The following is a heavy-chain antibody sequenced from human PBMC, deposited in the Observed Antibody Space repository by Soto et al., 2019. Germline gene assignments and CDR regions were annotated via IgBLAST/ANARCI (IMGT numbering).Heavy chain of an antibody. Sequence: TSETLSLTCAVYGESFSAYIWTWIRQTPGKGLQWIGQINHSGSASYNPSLKSRVTISVHTSNSQFSLELSSVTAADTAAYYCARQGSKYYYYGIDVWGQGTTVTVSS. V-gene: IGHV4-34*01. J-gene: IGHJ6*02. CDR1: GESFSAYI. CDR3: ARQGSKYYYYGIDV. CDR2: INHSGSA.